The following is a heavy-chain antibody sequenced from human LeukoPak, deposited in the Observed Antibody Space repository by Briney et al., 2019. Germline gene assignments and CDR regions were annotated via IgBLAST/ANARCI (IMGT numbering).Heavy chain of an antibody. V-gene: IGHV1-69*06. CDR3: ARGEVAYDFWSGYYGIDY. Sequence: SVKVSCKASGYTFTSYGISWVRQAPGQGLEWMGGIIPIFGTANYAQKFQGRVTITADKSTSTAYMELSSLRSEDTAVYYCARGEVAYDFWSGYYGIDYWGQGTLVTVSS. D-gene: IGHD3-3*01. J-gene: IGHJ4*02. CDR2: IIPIFGTA. CDR1: GYTFTSYG.